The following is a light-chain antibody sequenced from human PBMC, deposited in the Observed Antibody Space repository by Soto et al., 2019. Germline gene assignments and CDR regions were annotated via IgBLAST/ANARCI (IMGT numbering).Light chain of an antibody. J-gene: IGKJ5*01. V-gene: IGKV3-15*01. Sequence: EVVMTQSPASLSVTPGERATLSCRASQPVSRNLAWYQQRPGQAPRLLIYDVFTRAAGIPARFSGSGSETEFTLTIRSLQSEDFAVYYCQQYNNWPSFGQGTRLEIK. CDR3: QQYNNWPS. CDR1: QPVSRN. CDR2: DVF.